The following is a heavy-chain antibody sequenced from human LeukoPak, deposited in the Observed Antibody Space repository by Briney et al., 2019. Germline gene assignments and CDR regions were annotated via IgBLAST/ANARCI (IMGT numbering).Heavy chain of an antibody. V-gene: IGHV4-34*01. Sequence: PSETLSLTCAVYGGSFNDYYWSWIRQPPGKGLEWIGEINHSGSTNYNPSLKSRVTISVDTSKNQFSLKLSSVTAADTAVYYCARGVYCSGDSSYPYYYYYMDVWGKGTTVTVSS. D-gene: IGHD2-15*01. CDR2: INHSGST. CDR3: ARGVYCSGDSSYPYYYYYMDV. CDR1: GGSFNDYY. J-gene: IGHJ6*03.